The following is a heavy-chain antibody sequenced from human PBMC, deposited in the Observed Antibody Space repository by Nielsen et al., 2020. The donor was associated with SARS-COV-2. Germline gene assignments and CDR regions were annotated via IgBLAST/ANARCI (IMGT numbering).Heavy chain of an antibody. D-gene: IGHD3-16*01. CDR2: ISRSGSII. Sequence: GGSLRLSCVVSGFSFSDYSMSWIRQAPGKGLEWVSYISRSGSIIQHADSVKGRFTISRDSSRNTLNLHMNSLRAEDTAVYHCAKAGVMITFGGDVDYFEYWGQGTLVTVSS. CDR3: AKAGVMITFGGDVDYFEY. CDR1: GFSFSDYS. V-gene: IGHV3-11*04. J-gene: IGHJ4*02.